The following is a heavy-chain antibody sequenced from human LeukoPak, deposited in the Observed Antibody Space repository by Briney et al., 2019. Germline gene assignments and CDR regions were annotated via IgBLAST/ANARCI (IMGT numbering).Heavy chain of an antibody. J-gene: IGHJ4*02. V-gene: IGHV3-23*01. Sequence: GSLRLSCAASGFRFSKFAMSWVRQAPGRGLEWVSVISGSGDSTYYADFVRGQFTISRDNPKNMVYLQMNSLRAEDSAVYYCAKVSQESSNYYHDFWGQGTLLTVSS. CDR3: AKVSQESSNYYHDF. CDR2: ISGSGDST. D-gene: IGHD3-22*01. CDR1: GFRFSKFA.